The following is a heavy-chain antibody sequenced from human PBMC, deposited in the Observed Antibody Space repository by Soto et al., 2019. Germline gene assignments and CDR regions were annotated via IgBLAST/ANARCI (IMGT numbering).Heavy chain of an antibody. V-gene: IGHV3-33*01. CDR1: GFTFSSYG. Sequence: QVQLVESGGGVVQPGRSLRLSCAASGFTFSSYGMHWVRQAPGKGLEWVAVIWYDGSNKYYADSVKGRFTISRDNSKNTLYLQMNSLRAEDTAVYYCARDVGDYYFDYWGQGTLVTVSS. CDR3: ARDVGDYYFDY. D-gene: IGHD2-21*02. CDR2: IWYDGSNK. J-gene: IGHJ4*02.